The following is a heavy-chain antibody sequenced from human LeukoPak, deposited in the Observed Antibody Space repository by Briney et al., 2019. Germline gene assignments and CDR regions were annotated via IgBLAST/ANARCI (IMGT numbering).Heavy chain of an antibody. J-gene: IGHJ5*01. D-gene: IGHD1-26*01. V-gene: IGHV1-2*06. CDR2: VDPNSGAT. CDR3: ARDWGSGTYDS. CDR1: GYTFTGFY. Sequence: ASVRVSCKASGYTFTGFYLHWVRQAPGQGLEWMGRVDPNSGATDYAQKFQGRVTMTRDTSISTAYMELSGPRSDDTAVYYCARDWGSGTYDSWGQGPLITVSS.